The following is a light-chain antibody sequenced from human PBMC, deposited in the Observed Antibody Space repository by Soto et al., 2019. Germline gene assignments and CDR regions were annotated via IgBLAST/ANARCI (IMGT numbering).Light chain of an antibody. CDR2: GAS. CDR1: QSVSNRY. Sequence: EIVLTQSPGTLSLSPGERATLSCRASQSVSNRYLTWYQQKPGQAPRLLIYGASSRATGIPDRFSGSGSGTDFTLTISRLEPEDFAVYSCQQYGGSPPITFGQGTRLEIK. V-gene: IGKV3-20*01. CDR3: QQYGGSPPIT. J-gene: IGKJ5*01.